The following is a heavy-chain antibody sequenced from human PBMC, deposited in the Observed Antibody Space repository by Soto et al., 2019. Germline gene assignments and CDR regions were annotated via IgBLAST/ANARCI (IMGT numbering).Heavy chain of an antibody. D-gene: IGHD3-22*01. J-gene: IGHJ4*02. V-gene: IGHV1-69*01. CDR2: IIPIFGTA. CDR3: ARSTYYDSSGYYYSHFDY. Sequence: QVQLVQSGAEVKKPGSSVKVSCKASGGTFSSYAISWVRQAPGQELEWMGGIIPIFGTANYAQKFQGRVTITADESTSTAYMELSSLRSEDTAVYYCARSTYYDSSGYYYSHFDYWGQGTLVTVSS. CDR1: GGTFSSYA.